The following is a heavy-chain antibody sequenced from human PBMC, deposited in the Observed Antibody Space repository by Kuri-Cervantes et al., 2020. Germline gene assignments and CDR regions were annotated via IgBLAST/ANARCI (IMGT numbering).Heavy chain of an antibody. D-gene: IGHD3-10*01. CDR3: ARDSGNPMRFGELLFGVHYYGMDV. CDR2: IYYSGST. Sequence: ESLKISCTVSGGSISSYYWSWIRQPPGKGLEWIGSIYYSGSTYYNPSLKSRVTISVDTPKNQFSLKLSSVTAADTAVYYCARDSGNPMRFGELLFGVHYYGMDVWGQGTTVTVSS. CDR1: GGSISSYY. J-gene: IGHJ6*02. V-gene: IGHV4-59*12.